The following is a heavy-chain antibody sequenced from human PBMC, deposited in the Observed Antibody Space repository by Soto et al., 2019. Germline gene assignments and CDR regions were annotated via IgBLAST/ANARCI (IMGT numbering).Heavy chain of an antibody. CDR3: ARGSSPRGAYYYYGMDV. D-gene: IGHD6-13*01. CDR1: GFTFTYYA. J-gene: IGHJ6*02. CDR2: MSYDGSSN. V-gene: IGHV3-30-3*01. Sequence: QEQLVESGGGVVQPGKSLRLSCAASGFTFTYYAMNWVRQAPGKGLEWVAIMSYDGSSNYSADSVKGRFTISRDNSKNTLYLQMNSLRPEDTAVYYCARGSSPRGAYYYYGMDVWGQGTTVTVSS.